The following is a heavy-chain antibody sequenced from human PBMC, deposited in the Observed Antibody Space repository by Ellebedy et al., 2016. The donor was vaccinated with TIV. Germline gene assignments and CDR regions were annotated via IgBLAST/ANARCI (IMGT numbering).Heavy chain of an antibody. CDR1: GYTFTRYY. CDR3: AREPGVTTGEGAY. D-gene: IGHD4-17*01. Sequence: AASVKVSCKASGYTFTRYYMHWVRQAPGQGLEWMGIINPSGGSTSYAQKFQGIVTMTRDTSTSTVYMELSSLRSEDTAVYYCAREPGVTTGEGAYWGQGTLVTVSS. V-gene: IGHV1-46*01. J-gene: IGHJ4*02. CDR2: INPSGGST.